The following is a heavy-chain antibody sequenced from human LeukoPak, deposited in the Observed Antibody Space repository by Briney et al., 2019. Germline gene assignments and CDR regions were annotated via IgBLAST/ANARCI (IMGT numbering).Heavy chain of an antibody. CDR1: GFTFSSYA. D-gene: IGHD6-19*01. CDR3: AKDQFGSGWYFWGY. CDR2: ITNSGGRT. V-gene: IGHV3-23*01. J-gene: IGHJ4*02. Sequence: PGGSLRLSCAASGFTFSSYAMSWVRQAPGKGLEWVSAITNSGGRTYYADSVKGRFTISRDDSKNTLYLQMDSLRAEDTAVYYCAKDQFGSGWYFWGYWGQGTLVTVSS.